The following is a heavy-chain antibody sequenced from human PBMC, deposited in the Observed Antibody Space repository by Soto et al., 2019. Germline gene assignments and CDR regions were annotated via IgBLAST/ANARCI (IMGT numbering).Heavy chain of an antibody. J-gene: IGHJ6*02. CDR3: ARDGIAAAGHYYYYGMDV. CDR2: IIPIFGTA. V-gene: IGHV1-69*01. Sequence: QVQLVQSGAEVKKPGSSVKVSCKASGGTFSSYAISWVRQAPGQGLEWMGGIIPIFGTANYAQKFQGRVTITADEPTSTAYMELSSLRSEDTAVYYCARDGIAAAGHYYYYGMDVWGQGTTVTVSS. CDR1: GGTFSSYA. D-gene: IGHD6-13*01.